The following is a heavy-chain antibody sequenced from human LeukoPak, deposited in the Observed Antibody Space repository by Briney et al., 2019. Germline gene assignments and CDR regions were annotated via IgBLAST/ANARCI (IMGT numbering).Heavy chain of an antibody. CDR3: AKSGGVRFDP. Sequence: GGSLRLSCAASGFTFSSYSMNWARQAPGKGLEWVSFISSSSSYIYYVDSVTGRFTISRDNAKNSLYLQMNSLRAEDTAVYYCAKSGGVRFDPWGQGTLVTVSS. D-gene: IGHD3-16*01. CDR2: ISSSSSYI. V-gene: IGHV3-21*04. J-gene: IGHJ5*02. CDR1: GFTFSSYS.